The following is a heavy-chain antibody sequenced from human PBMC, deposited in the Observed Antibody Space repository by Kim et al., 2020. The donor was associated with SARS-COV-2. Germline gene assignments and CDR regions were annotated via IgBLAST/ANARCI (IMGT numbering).Heavy chain of an antibody. CDR1: GYTFTSYD. Sequence: ASVKVSCKASGYTFTSYDINWVRQATGQGLEWMGWMNPNSGNTGYAQKFQGRVTMTRNTSISTAYMELSSLRSEDTAVYYCARVPPSTHKRITIFGVVIGSPNDAFDIWGQGTMVTVSS. J-gene: IGHJ3*02. CDR2: MNPNSGNT. CDR3: ARVPPSTHKRITIFGVVIGSPNDAFDI. V-gene: IGHV1-8*01. D-gene: IGHD3-3*01.